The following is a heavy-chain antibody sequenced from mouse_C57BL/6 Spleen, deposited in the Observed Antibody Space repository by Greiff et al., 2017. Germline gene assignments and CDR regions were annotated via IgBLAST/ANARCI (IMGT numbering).Heavy chain of an antibody. Sequence: QVQLKQPGAELVKPGASVKMSCKASGYTFTSYWITWVKQRPGQGLEWIGDIYPGSGSTNYNEKFKSKATLTVDTSSSTAYMQLSSLTSEDSAVYYCARSLTGTSYAMDYWGQGTSVTVSS. CDR2: IYPGSGST. CDR1: GYTFTSYW. J-gene: IGHJ4*01. V-gene: IGHV1-55*01. D-gene: IGHD4-1*01. CDR3: ARSLTGTSYAMDY.